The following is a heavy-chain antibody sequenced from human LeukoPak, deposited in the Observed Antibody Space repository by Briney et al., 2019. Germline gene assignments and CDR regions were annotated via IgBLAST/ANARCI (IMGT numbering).Heavy chain of an antibody. CDR3: ARDTPFGELLSHDAFDI. D-gene: IGHD3-10*01. J-gene: IGHJ3*02. CDR2: IYHSGST. CDR1: GYSISSGYY. Sequence: SETLSLTCTVSGYSISSGYYWGWIRQPPGKGLEWIGSIYHSGSTYYNPSLKSRVTISVDTSKNQFSLKLSSVTAADTAVYYCARDTPFGELLSHDAFDIWGQGTMVTVSS. V-gene: IGHV4-38-2*02.